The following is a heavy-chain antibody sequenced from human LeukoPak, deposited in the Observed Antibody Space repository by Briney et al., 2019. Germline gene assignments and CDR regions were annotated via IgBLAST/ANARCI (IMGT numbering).Heavy chain of an antibody. CDR2: IQTSGST. D-gene: IGHD3-22*01. V-gene: IGHV4-4*07. Sequence: SETLSLTCTVSGGSISSYYWSWIRQPAGKGLEWIGRIQTSGSTNYNPSLTSRVTISADTSKNQFSLKLSSVTAADTAVYYCVKSMRVGDAFDIWDQGTMVTVSS. CDR1: GGSISSYY. CDR3: VKSMRVGDAFDI. J-gene: IGHJ3*02.